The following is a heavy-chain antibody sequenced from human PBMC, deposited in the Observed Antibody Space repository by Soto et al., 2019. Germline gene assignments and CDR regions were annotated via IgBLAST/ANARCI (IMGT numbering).Heavy chain of an antibody. CDR3: ARLVDGYPGY. J-gene: IGHJ4*02. Sequence: LKISCKASVYTFTSQWIGWVRQKPGIGLEWMGLIFPGDSDTRYSPSFQGQVTISADKSISTAFLQWSSLEASDTAMYYCARLVDGYPGYWGQGTLVTVSS. CDR2: IFPGDSDT. CDR1: VYTFTSQW. V-gene: IGHV5-51*01. D-gene: IGHD5-12*01.